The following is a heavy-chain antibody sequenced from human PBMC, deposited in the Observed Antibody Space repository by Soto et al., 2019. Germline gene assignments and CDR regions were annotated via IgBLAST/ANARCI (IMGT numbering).Heavy chain of an antibody. Sequence: SVKVSCKASGGTFSSYAISWVRQAPGQGLEWMGGIIPIFGTANYAQKFQGRVTITADESTSTAYMELSSLRSEDTAVYYCARVKDLTYYYGSGSSPYGMDVWGQGTTVTVSS. CDR3: ARVKDLTYYYGSGSSPYGMDV. CDR2: IIPIFGTA. D-gene: IGHD3-10*01. V-gene: IGHV1-69*13. J-gene: IGHJ6*02. CDR1: GGTFSSYA.